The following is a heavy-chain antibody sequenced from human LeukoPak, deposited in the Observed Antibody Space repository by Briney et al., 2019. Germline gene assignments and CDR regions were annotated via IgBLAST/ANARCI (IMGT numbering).Heavy chain of an antibody. J-gene: IGHJ4*02. Sequence: GGSLRLSCAASGFTFSSYSINWVRQAPGKGLEWVANIKQDGSEKYYVDSVKGRFTISRDNAKNSLYLQMNSLRAEDTAVYYCARVGYDFWSGYLYYFDYWGQGTLVTVSS. CDR2: IKQDGSEK. D-gene: IGHD3-3*01. V-gene: IGHV3-7*01. CDR3: ARVGYDFWSGYLYYFDY. CDR1: GFTFSSYS.